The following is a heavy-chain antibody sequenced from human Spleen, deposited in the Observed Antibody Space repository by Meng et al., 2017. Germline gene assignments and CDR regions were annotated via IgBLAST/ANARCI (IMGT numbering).Heavy chain of an antibody. J-gene: IGHJ3*01. CDR2: IYYSGST. CDR3: ARAVKYSDSSGSQDAFDV. Sequence: SETLSLTCTVSGGSVSSGNYYWSWIRQPPGKGLEWIGYIYYSGSTNYSPSLKSRVAISVDTSKNQFSLKLSSVTAADTAVYYCARAVKYSDSSGSQDAFDVWGQGTMVTVSS. CDR1: GGSVSSGNYY. V-gene: IGHV4-61*01. D-gene: IGHD3-22*01.